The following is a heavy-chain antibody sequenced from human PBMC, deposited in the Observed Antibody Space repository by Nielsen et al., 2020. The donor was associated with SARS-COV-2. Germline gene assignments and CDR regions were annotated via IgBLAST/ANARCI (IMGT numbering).Heavy chain of an antibody. CDR2: IYSGVIGT. Sequence: GESLKISCAASGFTFSGHAMSWVRQAPGKGLEWVSVIYSGVIGTYYADSVKGRFIISRDNSMNTLYLQMNSLRAEDTAVYYCAKGRGSSGWWDLDSWGQGTLVTVSS. J-gene: IGHJ4*02. CDR1: GFTFSGHA. V-gene: IGHV3-23*03. D-gene: IGHD6-19*01. CDR3: AKGRGSSGWWDLDS.